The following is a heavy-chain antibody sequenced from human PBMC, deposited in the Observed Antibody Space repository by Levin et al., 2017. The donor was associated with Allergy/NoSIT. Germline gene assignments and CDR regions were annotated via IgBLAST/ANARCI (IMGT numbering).Heavy chain of an antibody. CDR1: GLSVSSNF. Sequence: GESLKISCAASGLSVSSNFMHWVRQAPGKGLEWVSAVFRGGNTYYADSVKGRFTISTDNSKNTLYLQMNSLRAEDTAVYYCARYTKGPAAYHFDYWGQGALVTVSS. J-gene: IGHJ4*02. V-gene: IGHV3-53*01. CDR2: VFRGGNT. CDR3: ARYTKGPAAYHFDY. D-gene: IGHD2-8*01.